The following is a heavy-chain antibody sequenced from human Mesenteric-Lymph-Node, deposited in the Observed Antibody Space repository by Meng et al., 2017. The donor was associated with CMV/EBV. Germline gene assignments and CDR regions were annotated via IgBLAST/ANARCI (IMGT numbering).Heavy chain of an antibody. V-gene: IGHV3-30-3*01. CDR2: ISDDGSNK. CDR3: ARDRSRTIFGVVIV. Sequence: ASVFTFSSSAMHWVRQAPGKGLEWVAVISDDGSNKYYADSVKGRFTISRDNSKNTLYLQMNSLRAEDTAVYYCARDRSRTIFGVVIVWGQGTLVTVSS. D-gene: IGHD3-3*01. CDR1: VFTFSSSA. J-gene: IGHJ4*02.